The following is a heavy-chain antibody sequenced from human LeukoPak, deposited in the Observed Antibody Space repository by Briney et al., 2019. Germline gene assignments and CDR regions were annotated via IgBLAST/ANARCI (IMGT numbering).Heavy chain of an antibody. Sequence: SETLSLTCAVYGGSFSGYYWSWIRQPPGKGLEWIGEINHSGSTNYNPSLKSRVTISVDTSKSQFSLKLSSVTAADTAVYYCARGGGQTTETTYRTYYYYGMDVWGQGTTVTVSS. CDR2: INHSGST. CDR3: ARGGGQTTETTYRTYYYYGMDV. D-gene: IGHD4-17*01. J-gene: IGHJ6*02. CDR1: GGSFSGYY. V-gene: IGHV4-34*01.